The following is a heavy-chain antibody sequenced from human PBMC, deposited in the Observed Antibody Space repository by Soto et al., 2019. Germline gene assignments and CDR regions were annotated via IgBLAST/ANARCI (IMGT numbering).Heavy chain of an antibody. CDR2: ISYDESNK. D-gene: IGHD2-15*01. Sequence: QVQLVESGGGVVQPGRSLRLSCVASGFTFSSYTMHWVRQAPGKGLEWVAVISYDESNKYYTDSVEGRFTISRDNSKDTLYMSMNRLRDKVTAVYNCVRVRWRGFCSGGSCDAPGYWGQGTLVTVSS. CDR1: GFTFSSYT. V-gene: IGHV3-30-3*01. J-gene: IGHJ4*02. CDR3: VRVRWRGFCSGGSCDAPGY.